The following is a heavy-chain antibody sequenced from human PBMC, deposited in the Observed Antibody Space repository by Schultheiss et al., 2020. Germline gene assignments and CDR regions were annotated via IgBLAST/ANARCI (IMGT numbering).Heavy chain of an antibody. CDR3: AKQRGDGAYYPCDY. V-gene: IGHV4-59*08. CDR1: GGSIISYY. J-gene: IGHJ4*02. Sequence: SETLSLTCTVSGGSIISYYWSWIRQPPGKGLEWIGSIYYSGGTNYNPSLKSRVTISVDTSKKPFSLKLRSVTAADTAVSYCAKQRGDGAYYPCDYWGQGALVTVSS. CDR2: IYYSGGT. D-gene: IGHD1-26*01.